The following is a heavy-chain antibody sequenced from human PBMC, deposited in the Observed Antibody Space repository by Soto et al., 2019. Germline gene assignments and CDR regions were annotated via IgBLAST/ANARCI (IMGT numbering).Heavy chain of an antibody. CDR2: TNSDGSST. J-gene: IGHJ3*02. V-gene: IGHV3-74*01. CDR1: GFTFSSYW. CDR3: ARGYSSGWFQVGAFDI. Sequence: GGSLRLSCAASGFTFSSYWMHWVRQAPGKGLVWVSRTNSDGSSTSYADSVKGRFTISRDNAKNTLYLQMNSLRAEDTAVYYCARGYSSGWFQVGAFDIWGQGTMVTVS. D-gene: IGHD6-19*01.